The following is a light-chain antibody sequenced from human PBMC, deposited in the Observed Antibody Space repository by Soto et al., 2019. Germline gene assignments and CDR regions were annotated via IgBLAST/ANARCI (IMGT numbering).Light chain of an antibody. J-gene: IGLJ2*01. V-gene: IGLV2-23*01. CDR3: CSYAGTSSHVL. CDR1: NSDVGSYNL. CDR2: EAT. Sequence: QSALTQPASVSGSPGQSITISCTGTNSDVGSYNLVSWYQQHPDKAPKLMIYEATKRPSGVSNRFSGSKSGNTASLTVSGLQAEDEADYYCCSYAGTSSHVLFGGGTKVTV.